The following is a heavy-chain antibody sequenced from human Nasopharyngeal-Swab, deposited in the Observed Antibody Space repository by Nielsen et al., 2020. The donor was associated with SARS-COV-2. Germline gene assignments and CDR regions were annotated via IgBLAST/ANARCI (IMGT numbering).Heavy chain of an antibody. CDR1: GYTFTSYY. J-gene: IGHJ4*02. V-gene: IGHV1-46*01. CDR2: INPSGGST. D-gene: IGHD2-2*01. CDR3: ARGHSRIIVVVPWRKGYFDY. Sequence: ASVKVSCKASGYTFTSYYMHWVRQAPGQGLEWMGIINPSGGSTIYAQKFQGRVTMTRDTSTSTVYMELSSLRSEDTAVYYCARGHSRIIVVVPWRKGYFDYWGQGTLVTVSS.